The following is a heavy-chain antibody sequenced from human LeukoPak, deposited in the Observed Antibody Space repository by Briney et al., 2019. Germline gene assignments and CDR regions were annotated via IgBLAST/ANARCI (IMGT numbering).Heavy chain of an antibody. D-gene: IGHD3-10*01. V-gene: IGHV3-74*01. CDR3: VAIPPGLWFGEYFDY. CDR2: INRDGTTT. CDR1: GFTFSNYW. J-gene: IGHJ4*02. Sequence: GGPLRLSCAASGFTFSNYWMHWVRQAPGKGLVWVSRINRDGTTTTYADSVEGRFTISRDNAKDTLYLQMSSLRAEDTAVYYCVAIPPGLWFGEYFDYWGQGTLVTVSS.